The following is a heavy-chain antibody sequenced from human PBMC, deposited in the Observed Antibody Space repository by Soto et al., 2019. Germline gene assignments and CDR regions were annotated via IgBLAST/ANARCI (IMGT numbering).Heavy chain of an antibody. CDR2: IYPDDSDT. D-gene: IGHD3-22*01. Sequence: GHSLKISCKHSGFNFPTFWIALLLQIPGGGLEWMGTIYPDDSDTRYSPSFQGHVTMSVDRSINTAYLEWSSLKASDSAMYYCARLTLAHDSSGYHIFDHWGLGTLVTVSS. J-gene: IGHJ4*02. CDR1: GFNFPTFW. V-gene: IGHV5-51*01. CDR3: ARLTLAHDSSGYHIFDH.